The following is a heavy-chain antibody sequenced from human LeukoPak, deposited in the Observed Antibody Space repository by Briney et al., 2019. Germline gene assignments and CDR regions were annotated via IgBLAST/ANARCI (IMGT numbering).Heavy chain of an antibody. Sequence: SETLSLTCTVSGGSISSYYWSWIRQPPGKGLEWIGYIYYSGSTNYNPSLKSRVTISVDTSKNQFSLKLSSVTAADTAVYYCARTPYSGSYDGAFDIRGQGTMVTVSS. CDR2: IYYSGST. CDR1: GGSISSYY. V-gene: IGHV4-59*01. CDR3: ARTPYSGSYDGAFDI. J-gene: IGHJ3*02. D-gene: IGHD1-26*01.